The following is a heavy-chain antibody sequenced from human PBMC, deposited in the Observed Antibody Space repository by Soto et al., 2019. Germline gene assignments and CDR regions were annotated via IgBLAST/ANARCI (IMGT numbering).Heavy chain of an antibody. CDR2: IFFTGIT. V-gene: IGHV4-61*01. CDR3: ARDGHGMDV. Sequence: QVQLQESGPGLVRPSETLSLTCTVSGGSVTTGSYNWSWIRRPPGKGLEWIGNIFFTGITHYNPSLNDRVTMSVDTSTKQFSLTVTSVTAADTAVYYCARDGHGMDVWGQGTTVTVSS. CDR1: GGSVTTGSYN. J-gene: IGHJ6*02.